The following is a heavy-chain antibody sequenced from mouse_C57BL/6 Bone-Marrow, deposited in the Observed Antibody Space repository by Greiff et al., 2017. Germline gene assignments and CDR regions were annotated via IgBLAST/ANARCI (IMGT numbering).Heavy chain of an antibody. CDR2: IYPGSGNT. V-gene: IGHV1-55*01. J-gene: IGHJ4*01. CDR3: ARRRSPDMDY. CDR1: GYTFTSYW. Sequence: VQLQQPGAELVKPGASVKMSCTASGYTFTSYWITWVKQRPGQGLEWIGDIYPGSGNTYYNEKFKGKATLTAEKSSSTAYMQLSSLTSEDSAVYFCARRRSPDMDYWGQGTSVTVSS.